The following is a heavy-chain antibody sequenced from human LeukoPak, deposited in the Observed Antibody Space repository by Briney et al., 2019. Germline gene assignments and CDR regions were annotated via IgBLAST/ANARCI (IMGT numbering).Heavy chain of an antibody. D-gene: IGHD5-12*01. CDR3: AGVPFAGLSGYSYFDS. CDR2: IWHSGST. CDR1: GGSISSSYYS. V-gene: IGHV4-39*01. Sequence: SETLSLTCTVSGGSISSSYYSWGLIRQPPGKGLEWIGTIWHSGSTYYNASLESRVTISVDTSKNLFSLNLSSVTAADKAGYYCAGVPFAGLSGYSYFDSWGQGILVTVSS. J-gene: IGHJ4*02.